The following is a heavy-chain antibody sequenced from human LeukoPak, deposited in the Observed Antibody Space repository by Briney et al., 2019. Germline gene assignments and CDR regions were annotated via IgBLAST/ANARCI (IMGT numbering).Heavy chain of an antibody. V-gene: IGHV4-34*01. J-gene: IGHJ4*02. D-gene: IGHD5-18*01. Sequence: SETLSLTCAVYGGSFSGYYWSWIRQPPGKGLEWIGEINHSGSTNYNPSLKSRVTISVDTSKNQFSLKLSSVTAADTAVYYCARLYIYGYHNFDYWGQGTLVTVSS. CDR3: ARLYIYGYHNFDY. CDR1: GGSFSGYY. CDR2: INHSGST.